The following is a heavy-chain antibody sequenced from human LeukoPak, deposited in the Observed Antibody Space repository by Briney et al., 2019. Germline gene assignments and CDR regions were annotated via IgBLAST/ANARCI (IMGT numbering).Heavy chain of an antibody. V-gene: IGHV3-21*01. CDR1: GFTFSNYN. CDR3: PGPFGEPF. D-gene: IGHD3-10*01. CDR2: ISSSSSRI. Sequence: GGSLRLSCAASGFTFSNYNMNWVRQAPGKGLEWVSSISSSSSRIYYADSVKGRFTISRDNAKNSLYLQMNSLRVEDTAVYYCPGPFGEPFWGKGTTAT. J-gene: IGHJ6*03.